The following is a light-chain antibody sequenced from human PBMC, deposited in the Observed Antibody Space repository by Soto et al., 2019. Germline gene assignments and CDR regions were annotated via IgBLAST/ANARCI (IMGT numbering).Light chain of an antibody. J-gene: IGLJ2*01. Sequence: QSALTQPASVSGSPGQSITISCTGTSSDVGNYNYVSWYQQHPGKAPKLMIYQVSNRPSGVSNRFSGSKSGNTASLTISGLQAEDEADYYCSSYITSTTVVFGGGTKLTVL. CDR3: SSYITSTTVV. CDR2: QVS. CDR1: SSDVGNYNY. V-gene: IGLV2-14*01.